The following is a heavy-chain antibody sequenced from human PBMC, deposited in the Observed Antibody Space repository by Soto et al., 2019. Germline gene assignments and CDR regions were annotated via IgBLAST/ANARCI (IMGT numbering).Heavy chain of an antibody. Sequence: EVHLLESGGGLVQPGGSLRLSCAASGFTFTSYAMSWVRQAPGKGLEWVSTISGSASSTYYADSVKGRFTISRDNSKNTLYLQMNSLRAEDTAVYYCARLIAAPGRLGSSGFDYWGQGTLVTVSS. D-gene: IGHD6-13*01. J-gene: IGHJ4*02. CDR1: GFTFTSYA. CDR2: ISGSASST. V-gene: IGHV3-23*01. CDR3: ARLIAAPGRLGSSGFDY.